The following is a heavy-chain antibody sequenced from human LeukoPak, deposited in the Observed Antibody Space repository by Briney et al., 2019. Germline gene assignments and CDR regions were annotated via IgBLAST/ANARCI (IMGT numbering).Heavy chain of an antibody. J-gene: IGHJ4*02. CDR2: IYHSGST. D-gene: IGHD1-26*01. CDR3: ARAVGATLVDY. Sequence: SQTLSLTCTVSGGSISSGDYYWSWIRQPPGKGLEWIGSIYHSGSTYYNPSLKSRVTISVDTSKNQFSLKLSSVTAADTAVYYCARAVGATLVDYWGQGTLVTVSS. CDR1: GGSISSGDYY. V-gene: IGHV4-39*07.